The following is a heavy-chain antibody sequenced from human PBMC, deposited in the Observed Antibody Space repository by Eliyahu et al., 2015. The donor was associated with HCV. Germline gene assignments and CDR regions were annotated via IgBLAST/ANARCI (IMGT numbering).Heavy chain of an antibody. D-gene: IGHD5/OR15-5a*01. CDR3: ATVRASVTHRAEYFQH. J-gene: IGHJ1*01. CDR2: ILPVFGSS. Sequence: QVQLEQSGAEVKKPGSSVKVSCKASGGTFRTLSINWVRQAPGQGLEWMGRILPVFGSSNXAQKXQGRVSITADESTATAYLELNSLTSDDTAIFYCATVRASVTHRAEYFQHWGQGTLVTVS. CDR1: GGTFRTLS. V-gene: IGHV1-69*01.